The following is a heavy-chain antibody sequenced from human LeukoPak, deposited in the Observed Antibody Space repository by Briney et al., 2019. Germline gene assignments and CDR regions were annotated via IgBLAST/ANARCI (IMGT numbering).Heavy chain of an antibody. V-gene: IGHV1-2*02. J-gene: IGHJ5*02. CDR3: ARKRMVRGVPFDP. CDR1: GYTFTSYG. D-gene: IGHD3-10*01. CDR2: INHNSGGT. Sequence: ASVTVSCKASGYTFTSYGISWVRQAPGQGVEGMGWINHNSGGTNYAQKFQGRVTMTTDTSISTAYMELSRLRSDDTAVYYCARKRMVRGVPFDPWGQGTLVTVSS.